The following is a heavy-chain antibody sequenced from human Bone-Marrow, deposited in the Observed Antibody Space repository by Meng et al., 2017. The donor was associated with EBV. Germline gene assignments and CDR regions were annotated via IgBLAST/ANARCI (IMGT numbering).Heavy chain of an antibody. CDR1: GFSISNNY. J-gene: IGHJ5*02. CDR2: IFRDGNT. Sequence: GQLVESGGGLIPPGGFLRLSCAASGFSISNNYMSWVRQAPGKGPEWVSAIFRDGNTYYADSVRGRFTISRDNSKNTLYLQMDSVRAEDTAVYYCASLAVAAPFDPWGQGTLVTVSS. D-gene: IGHD6-19*01. V-gene: IGHV3-53*01. CDR3: ASLAVAAPFDP.